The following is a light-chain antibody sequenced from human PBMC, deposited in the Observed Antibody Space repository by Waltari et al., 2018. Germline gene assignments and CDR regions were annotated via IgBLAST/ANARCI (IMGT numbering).Light chain of an antibody. V-gene: IGLV1-44*01. CDR1: SSNIGSNT. J-gene: IGLJ2*01. CDR3: ATWDDSLNGVV. Sequence: QSVLTQPPSASGTPGQRVTISCSGSSSNIGSNTVNWYQQLPGTAPKLLFYNNNQRPSGVPDRFSASKSGTSASRAISGLQSEDEADYYCATWDDSLNGVVFGGGTKLTVL. CDR2: NNN.